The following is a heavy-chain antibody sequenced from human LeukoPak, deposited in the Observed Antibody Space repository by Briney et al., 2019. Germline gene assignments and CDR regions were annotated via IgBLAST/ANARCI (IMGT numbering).Heavy chain of an antibody. Sequence: GGSLRLSCAASGFSFSTYAMSWVRQAPGKGLEWVSAVSATGGSTYYADSVKGRFTISRDNSKNTLYLQINTLRAEDTAVYYCANRPLDYWGQGTLVTVSS. J-gene: IGHJ4*02. CDR2: VSATGGST. V-gene: IGHV3-23*01. CDR3: ANRPLDY. CDR1: GFSFSTYA.